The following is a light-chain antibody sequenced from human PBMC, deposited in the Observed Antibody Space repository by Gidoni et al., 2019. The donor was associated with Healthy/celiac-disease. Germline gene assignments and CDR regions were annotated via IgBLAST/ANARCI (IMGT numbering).Light chain of an antibody. J-gene: IGLJ1*01. Sequence: QSALTQPASVAGSPGQSITISCTGTSSDVGGYNYVSWYQQLPGKAPKLMIYEVSNRPSGVSNRFSGSKSGNTASLTISGLHAEDEADYYCSSYTSSITLCVFGTGTKVTVL. V-gene: IGLV2-14*01. CDR1: SSDVGGYNY. CDR2: EVS. CDR3: SSYTSSITLCV.